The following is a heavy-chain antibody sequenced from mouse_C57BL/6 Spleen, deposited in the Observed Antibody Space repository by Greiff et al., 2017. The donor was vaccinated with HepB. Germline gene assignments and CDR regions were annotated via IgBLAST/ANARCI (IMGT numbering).Heavy chain of an antibody. CDR3: ARQRLTTVVATSWYFDV. D-gene: IGHD1-1*01. J-gene: IGHJ1*03. CDR1: GFTFSSYG. V-gene: IGHV5-6*01. CDR2: ISSGGSYT. Sequence: EVKLMESGGDLVKPGGSLKLSCAASGFTFSSYGMSWVRQTPDKRLEWVATISSGGSYTYYPDSVKGRFTISRDNAKNTLYLQMSSLKSEDTAMYYCARQRLTTVVATSWYFDVWGTGTTVTVSS.